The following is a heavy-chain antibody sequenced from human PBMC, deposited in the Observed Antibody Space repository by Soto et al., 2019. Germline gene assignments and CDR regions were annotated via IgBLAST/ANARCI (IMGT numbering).Heavy chain of an antibody. CDR2: ISAGGGGT. Sequence: PGGSLRLSCAGSGFTLTRSAVSWVRQAPGKGLEWVSGISAGGGGTYYADSVKGRFTVSRDVAKNTVYLQMNGLRVEDTARYFCVSWVSVHFDYWGPGTLVTVSS. V-gene: IGHV3-23*01. J-gene: IGHJ4*02. CDR3: VSWVSVHFDY. CDR1: GFTLTRSA. D-gene: IGHD2-8*01.